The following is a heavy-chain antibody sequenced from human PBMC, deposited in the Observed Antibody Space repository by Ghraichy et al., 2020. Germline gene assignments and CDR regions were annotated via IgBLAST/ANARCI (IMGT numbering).Heavy chain of an antibody. CDR2: ISGSGGST. Sequence: GGSLRLSCAASGFTFSSYAMSWVRQAPGKGLEWVSAISGSGGSTYYADSVKGRFTISRDNSKNTLYLQMNSLRAEDTAVYYCASALLGLIVVVITTVDYWGQGTLVTVSS. J-gene: IGHJ4*02. D-gene: IGHD3-22*01. CDR3: ASALLGLIVVVITTVDY. V-gene: IGHV3-23*01. CDR1: GFTFSSYA.